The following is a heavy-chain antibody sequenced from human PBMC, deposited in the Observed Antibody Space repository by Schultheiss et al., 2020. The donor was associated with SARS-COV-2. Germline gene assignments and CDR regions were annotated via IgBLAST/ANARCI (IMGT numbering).Heavy chain of an antibody. D-gene: IGHD1-1*01. Sequence: GGSLRLSCAASGFTFSSYWMSWVRQAPGKGLEWVANIKQDGSEKYYVDSVKGRFTISRDNAKNSLYLQMNSLRAEDTAVYYCATSPLPGGTFSLLNWFDPWGQGTLVTVSS. J-gene: IGHJ5*02. CDR1: GFTFSSYW. V-gene: IGHV3-7*01. CDR3: ATSPLPGGTFSLLNWFDP. CDR2: IKQDGSEK.